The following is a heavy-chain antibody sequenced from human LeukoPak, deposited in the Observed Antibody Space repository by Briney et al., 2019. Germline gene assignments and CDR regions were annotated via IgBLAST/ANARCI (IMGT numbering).Heavy chain of an antibody. CDR3: AITGGRYCSSTNCADAFDI. J-gene: IGHJ3*02. CDR1: GYTLTSYD. V-gene: IGHV1-8*01. Sequence: ASVKVSCKASGYTLTSYDINWVRQATGQGLEWMGWMNPNSGNTGYAQKFQGRVTMTRNTSISTAYMELSSLRSEDTAVYYCAITGGRYCSSTNCADAFDIWGQGTMVTVSS. D-gene: IGHD2-2*01. CDR2: MNPNSGNT.